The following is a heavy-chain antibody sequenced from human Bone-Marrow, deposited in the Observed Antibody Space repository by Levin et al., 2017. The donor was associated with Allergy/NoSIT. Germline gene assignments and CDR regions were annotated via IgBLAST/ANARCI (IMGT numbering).Heavy chain of an antibody. CDR3: ARTIYDIMTTYMDV. Sequence: QSGGSLRLSCSASGLTVSDNYMTWVRQPPGKGLEWVSLMFSGGTTYYADSVKGRFTISRDNSKNTLYLQMTSLRPDDTAVYFCARTIYDIMTTYMDVWGKGAMLIVSS. CDR1: GLTVSDNY. CDR2: MFSGGTT. D-gene: IGHD3-9*01. J-gene: IGHJ6*03. V-gene: IGHV3-66*02.